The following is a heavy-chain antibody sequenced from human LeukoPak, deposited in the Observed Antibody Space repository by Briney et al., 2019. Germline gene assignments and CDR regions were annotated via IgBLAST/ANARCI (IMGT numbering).Heavy chain of an antibody. V-gene: IGHV3-66*01. CDR3: AGASSDGVLIDATSFDL. Sequence: GGSLRLSCAASGFTFSSYAMSWVRQAPGKGLEWLSVIYRGGVTYYADSVKGRFFISRDDSKNTWHLQLNSLKTEDTAVYYCAGASSDGVLIDATSFDLWGQGTLVSVSS. CDR1: GFTFSSYA. D-gene: IGHD2-15*01. J-gene: IGHJ4*02. CDR2: IYRGGVT.